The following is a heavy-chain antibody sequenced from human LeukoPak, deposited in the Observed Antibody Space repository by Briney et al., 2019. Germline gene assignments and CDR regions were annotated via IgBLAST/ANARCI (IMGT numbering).Heavy chain of an antibody. J-gene: IGHJ5*02. CDR2: INHSGST. CDR1: GGSFSGYY. Sequence: PSETLSLTCAVYGGSFSGYYWSWIRQPPGKGLEWIGEINHSGSTNYNPSLKSRVTISVDTSKNQFSLKLSSVTAADTAVYYCARRYYDILTGPDWFDPWGQGTLVTVSS. D-gene: IGHD3-9*01. CDR3: ARRYYDILTGPDWFDP. V-gene: IGHV4-34*01.